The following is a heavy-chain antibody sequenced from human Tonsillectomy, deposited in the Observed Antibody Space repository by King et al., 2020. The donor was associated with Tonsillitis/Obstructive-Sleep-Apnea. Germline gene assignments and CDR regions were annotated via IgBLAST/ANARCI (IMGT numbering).Heavy chain of an antibody. CDR2: ISSSGNKI. V-gene: IGHV3-48*02. J-gene: IGHJ4*02. Sequence: EVQLVESGGGLVQPGGSLRLSCAASGFTFSNYNMNWVRQAPGMGLEGISYISSSGNKIYYADSVKGRYTISRDNAKNSLYLQMNSLRDGDTALYYCARGSYKMGGGGCWGQGTLVTVSS. D-gene: IGHD1-14*01. CDR1: GFTFSNYN. CDR3: ARGSYKMGGGGC.